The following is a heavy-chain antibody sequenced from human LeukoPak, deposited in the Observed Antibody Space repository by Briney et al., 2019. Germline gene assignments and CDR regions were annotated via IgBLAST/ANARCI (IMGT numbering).Heavy chain of an antibody. CDR2: ITDSGRNI. V-gene: IGHV3-48*01. D-gene: IGHD6-19*01. Sequence: GGSLRLSCAASGGTFSNFYMNWVRQAPGKGLEWVAYITDSGRNIYYADSVKGRFTISRDNAKNSLYLQMNSLRPEDTAVYYCARGSDHGFDIWGQGTMVTVSS. CDR3: ARGSDHGFDI. J-gene: IGHJ3*02. CDR1: GGTFSNFY.